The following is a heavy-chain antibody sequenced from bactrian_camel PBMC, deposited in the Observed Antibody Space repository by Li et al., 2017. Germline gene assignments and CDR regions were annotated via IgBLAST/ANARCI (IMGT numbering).Heavy chain of an antibody. D-gene: IGHD3*01. Sequence: HVQLVESGGGSVQAGGSLRLSCAVSGYRYGNKCMGWFRQAPGKEREGVARFYTGGGSLDYADSVKGRFTISQDNTQNTVYLQMNSQKPEDTAMYYCAAAPYCERLTLWAIRRIGVWPGDPGHRL. CDR2: FYTGGGSL. CDR1: GYRYGNKC. J-gene: IGHJ4*01. V-gene: IGHV3S54*01.